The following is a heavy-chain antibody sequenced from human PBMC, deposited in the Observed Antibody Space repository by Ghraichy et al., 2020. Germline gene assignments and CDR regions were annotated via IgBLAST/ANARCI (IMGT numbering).Heavy chain of an antibody. V-gene: IGHV1-2*05. CDR3: ARGAPAGRAAAGTGAFDI. J-gene: IGHJ3*02. CDR2: INPNSGGT. CDR1: GYTFTGYY. Sequence: ASVKVSCKASGYTFTGYYMHWVRQAPGQGLEWMGRINPNSGGTNYAQKFQGRVTMTRDTSISTAYMELSRLRSDDTVVYYCARGAPAGRAAAGTGAFDIWGQGTMVTVSS. D-gene: IGHD6-13*01.